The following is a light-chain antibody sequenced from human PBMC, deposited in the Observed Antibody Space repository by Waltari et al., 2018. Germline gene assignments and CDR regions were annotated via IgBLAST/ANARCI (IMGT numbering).Light chain of an antibody. CDR2: SNN. V-gene: IGLV1-44*01. CDR3: AAWDDSLNGHV. CDR1: SSNIGSNT. Sequence: QSVLTQPPSASGTPGQRVTISCPGSSSNIGSNTVTWYQQPPGTAPKLLIYSNNQRPSGVPDRFSGSKSGTSASLAISGLQSEDEADYYCAAWDDSLNGHVFGTGTKVTVL. J-gene: IGLJ1*01.